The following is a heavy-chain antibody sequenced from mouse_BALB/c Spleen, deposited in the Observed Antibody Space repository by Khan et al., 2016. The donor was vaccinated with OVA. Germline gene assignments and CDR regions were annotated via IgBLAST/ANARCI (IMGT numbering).Heavy chain of an antibody. CDR2: ISYSGVT. V-gene: IGHV3-2*02. J-gene: IGHJ2*01. D-gene: IGHD1-1*01. CDR3: ARGNYYGYYFDY. CDR1: GYSITSGYA. Sequence: VQLKESGPGLVKPSQSLSLTCTVTGYSITSGYAWNWIRQFPGNKLEWMGYISYSGVTSYTPSLKSRISSTRDPSKNQFFLQLNSVTTEDTATYYCARGNYYGYYFDYWGQGTTLTVSS.